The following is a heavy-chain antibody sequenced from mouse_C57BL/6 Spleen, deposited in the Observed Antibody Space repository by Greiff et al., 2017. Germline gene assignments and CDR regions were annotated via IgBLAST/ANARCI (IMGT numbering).Heavy chain of an antibody. CDR2: IDPSDSYT. J-gene: IGHJ2*01. V-gene: IGHV1-69*01. CDR3: ARKGAARGPFDD. Sequence: VQLQQPGAELVMPGASVQLSCKASGYTFTSYWMHWVKPRPGQGLEWTREIDPSDSYTNYNQKFKGKSTLTVDKSSGTAYMQLSSLTSEDSAVYYCARKGAARGPFDDGGQGTTLAVSS. CDR1: GYTFTSYW. D-gene: IGHD3-1*01.